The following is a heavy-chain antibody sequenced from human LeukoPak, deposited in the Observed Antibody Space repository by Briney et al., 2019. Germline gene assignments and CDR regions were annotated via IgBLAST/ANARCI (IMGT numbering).Heavy chain of an antibody. CDR1: GFTFGDYA. Sequence: GGSLRLSCTASGFTFGDYAMSWFRQAPGKGLEWVGFIRSKAYGGTTEYAASVKGRFTILRDDSKSIAYLQMNSLKTEDTAVYYCTTRYCSGGSCPDYWGQGTLVTVSS. V-gene: IGHV3-49*03. D-gene: IGHD2-15*01. J-gene: IGHJ4*02. CDR3: TTRYCSGGSCPDY. CDR2: IRSKAYGGTT.